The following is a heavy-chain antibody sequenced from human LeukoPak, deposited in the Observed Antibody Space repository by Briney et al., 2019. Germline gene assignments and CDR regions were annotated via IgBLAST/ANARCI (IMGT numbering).Heavy chain of an antibody. CDR3: ARGIRGSYGTDY. CDR2: INPTGSTS. V-gene: IGHV3-74*01. Sequence: GGSLRLSCAASGSTFSGYWLNWVRQPPGKGLVWVSRINPTGSTSNYEDSVKGRFTISRDNAKNTLYLQMNSLRAEDTAVYFCARGIRGSYGTDYWGQGTLVTVSS. D-gene: IGHD1-26*01. J-gene: IGHJ4*02. CDR1: GSTFSGYW.